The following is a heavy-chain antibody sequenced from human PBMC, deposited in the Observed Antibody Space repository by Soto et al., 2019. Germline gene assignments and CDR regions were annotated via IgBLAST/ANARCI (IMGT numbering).Heavy chain of an antibody. V-gene: IGHV4-39*01. D-gene: IGHD2-15*01. CDR3: ARSFYCSGGSCYRLYYYYYYMDV. CDR2: IYYSGST. CDR1: GGSISSSSYY. J-gene: IGHJ6*03. Sequence: QLQLQESGPGLVKPSETLSLTCTVSGGSISSSSYYWGWIRQPPGKGLEWIGSIYYSGSTYYNPSLKSRVTISVDTSKNQFSLKLSSVTAADTAVYYCARSFYCSGGSCYRLYYYYYYMDVWGKGTTVTVSS.